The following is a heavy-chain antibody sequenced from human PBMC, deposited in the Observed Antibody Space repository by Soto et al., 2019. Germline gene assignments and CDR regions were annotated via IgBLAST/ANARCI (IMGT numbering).Heavy chain of an antibody. CDR1: GGSFSGYY. V-gene: IGHV4-34*01. J-gene: IGHJ6*02. D-gene: IGHD6-13*01. CDR3: ARDEYRGSSWFNYYYYGMDV. Sequence: SETLSLTCSVYGGSFSGYYWSWIRQPPGKGLEWIGEINHSGSTNYNPSPKSRVTISVDTSKNQFSLKLSSVTAADTAVYYCARDEYRGSSWFNYYYYGMDVWGQGTTVTVSS. CDR2: INHSGST.